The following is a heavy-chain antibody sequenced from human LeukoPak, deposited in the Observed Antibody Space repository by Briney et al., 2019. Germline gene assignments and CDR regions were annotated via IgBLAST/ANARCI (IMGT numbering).Heavy chain of an antibody. V-gene: IGHV4-4*07. D-gene: IGHD5-18*01. CDR2: IYTRGST. CDR1: GGSISSYY. CDR3: ARDSRIYSYGYWFDP. J-gene: IGHJ5*02. Sequence: SETLSLTCTDSGGSISSYYWSWIRQPAGKGLEWIGRIYTRGSTNYNPSLKSRVTMSVDTSKNQFSLKLSSVTAADTAVYYCARDSRIYSYGYWFDPWGQGTLVTVSS.